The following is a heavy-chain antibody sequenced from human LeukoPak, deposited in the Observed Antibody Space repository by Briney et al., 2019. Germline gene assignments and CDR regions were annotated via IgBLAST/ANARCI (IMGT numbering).Heavy chain of an antibody. CDR2: IYTSGST. Sequence: PSETLSLTCTVSGGSISSYYWSWIRQPAGKGLEWIGRIYTSGSTNYNPSLKSRVTMSVDTSKNQFSLKLSSVTAADTAVYYCAKGRTEAGTLALDYWGQGTLVTV. V-gene: IGHV4-4*07. D-gene: IGHD6-19*01. CDR1: GGSISSYY. CDR3: AKGRTEAGTLALDY. J-gene: IGHJ4*02.